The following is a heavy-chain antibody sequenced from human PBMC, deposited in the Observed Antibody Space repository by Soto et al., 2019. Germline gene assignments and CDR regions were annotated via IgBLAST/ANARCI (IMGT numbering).Heavy chain of an antibody. CDR1: GFTFSSYD. Sequence: EVQLVESGGGLVQPGGSLRLSCAASGFTFSSYDMHWVRQATGKGLEWVSAIGTAGDTYYPGSVKGRFTISRENAKNSLYLHMNSLRAEDTAVYYCARVYGDYWYFDLWGRGTLVTVSS. J-gene: IGHJ2*01. V-gene: IGHV3-13*01. CDR3: ARVYGDYWYFDL. CDR2: IGTAGDT. D-gene: IGHD4-17*01.